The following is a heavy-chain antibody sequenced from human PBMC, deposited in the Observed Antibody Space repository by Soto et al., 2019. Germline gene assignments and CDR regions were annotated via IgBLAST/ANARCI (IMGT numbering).Heavy chain of an antibody. CDR2: INPDSGDT. J-gene: IGHJ4*02. CDR1: GYTFTHYY. D-gene: IGHD4-17*01. V-gene: IGHV1-2*02. CDR3: ERETMTTRFFDY. Sequence: QVQLVQSGAEVKKPGASVRVSCKASGYTFTHYYVHCVRQAPGQGLEWMGWINPDSGDTNYAEKFQGRVTMTRDTSTSTAYMELSRLTSDDTAVFYCERETMTTRFFDYWGQGTLVTVSS.